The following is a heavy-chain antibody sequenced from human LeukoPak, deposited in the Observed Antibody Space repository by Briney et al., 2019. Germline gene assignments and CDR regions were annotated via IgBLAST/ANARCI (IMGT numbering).Heavy chain of an antibody. V-gene: IGHV3-30-3*01. CDR3: ARVMVRGVIIVSPFDY. D-gene: IGHD3-10*01. J-gene: IGHJ4*02. CDR1: GFTFSSYA. Sequence: GSLRLSCAASGFTFSSYAMHWVRQAPGKGLEWVTVISYDGSNEYYADSVKGRFTISRDNSKNTLYLQMNSLRAEDTAVYYCARVMVRGVIIVSPFDYWGQGTLVTVSS. CDR2: ISYDGSNE.